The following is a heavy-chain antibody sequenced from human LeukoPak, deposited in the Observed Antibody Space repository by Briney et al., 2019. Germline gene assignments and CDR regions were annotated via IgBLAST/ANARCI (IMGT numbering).Heavy chain of an antibody. J-gene: IGHJ5*02. CDR2: ISQSGNI. D-gene: IGHD3-22*01. CDR3: ARSPLAFYDSSGYPRVWFDP. V-gene: IGHV4-30-2*01. Sequence: ASETLSLTCTVSGGSISSGDYSWSWIRQPPGKGLEWIGYIYHIGYISQSGNIYQNPSLKSRVTISLDTSRNQFSLKLSSVTAADTAVYYCARSPLAFYDSSGYPRVWFDPWGQGTLVTVSS. CDR1: GGSISSGDYS.